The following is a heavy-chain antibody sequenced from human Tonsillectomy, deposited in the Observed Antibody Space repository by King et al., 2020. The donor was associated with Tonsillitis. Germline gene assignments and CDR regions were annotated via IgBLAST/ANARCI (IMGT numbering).Heavy chain of an antibody. CDR1: GFTFSTYG. J-gene: IGHJ6*02. V-gene: IGHV3-30*02. Sequence: VQLVESGGGVVQRGGSLSLSCAASGFTFSTYGMHWVRQAPGKGLEWVAFIQYDGSNKYYADSVKGRFTISRDNSKNKLSLQMNTLRAEDTAVYYCAKELDCSDYDYSDYDYYYYGLDVWGQGTTVTVSS. D-gene: IGHD4-11*01. CDR3: AKELDCSDYDYSDYDYYYYGLDV. CDR2: IQYDGSNK.